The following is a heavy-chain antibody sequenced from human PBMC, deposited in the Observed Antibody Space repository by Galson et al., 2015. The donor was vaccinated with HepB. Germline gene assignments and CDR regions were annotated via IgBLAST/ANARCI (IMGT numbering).Heavy chain of an antibody. CDR1: GYTFTGYY. CDR3: ARDGFRGFGELAY. V-gene: IGHV1-2*02. CDR2: INPNSGGT. Sequence: SVKVSCKASGYTFTGYYMHWVRQAPGQGLEWMGWINPNSGGTNYAQKFQGRVTMTRDTSISTAYMELSRLRSDDTAVYYCARDGFRGFGELAYWGQGTLVTVSS. D-gene: IGHD3-10*01. J-gene: IGHJ4*02.